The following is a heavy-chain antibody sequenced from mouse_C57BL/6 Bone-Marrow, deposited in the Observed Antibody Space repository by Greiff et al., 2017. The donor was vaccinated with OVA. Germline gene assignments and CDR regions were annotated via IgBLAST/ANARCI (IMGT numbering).Heavy chain of an antibody. D-gene: IGHD1-1*01. V-gene: IGHV1-19*01. CDR1: GYTFTDYY. J-gene: IGHJ1*03. Sequence: VQLQQSGPVLVKPGASVKMSCKASGYTFTDYYMNWVKQSHGKSLEWIGVINPYNGGTSYNQKFKGKATLTVDKSSSTAYMELISLTSDDSAVYYCARDYGSFYWYFDVWGTGTTVTVSS. CDR3: ARDYGSFYWYFDV. CDR2: INPYNGGT.